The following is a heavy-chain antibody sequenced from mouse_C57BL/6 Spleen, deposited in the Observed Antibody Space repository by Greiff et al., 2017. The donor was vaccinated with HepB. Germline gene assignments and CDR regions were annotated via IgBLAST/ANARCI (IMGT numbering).Heavy chain of an antibody. CDR2: IDPSDSYT. J-gene: IGHJ2*01. D-gene: IGHD1-1*01. CDR1: GYTFTSYW. Sequence: QVQLQQPGAELVMPGASVKLSCKASGYTFTSYWMHWVKQRPGQGLEWIGEIDPSDSYTNYNQKFKGKSTLTVDKSSSTAYMQLSSLTSEDSAVYYCARGNYGSPDYWVQGTTLTVSS. CDR3: ARGNYGSPDY. V-gene: IGHV1-69*01.